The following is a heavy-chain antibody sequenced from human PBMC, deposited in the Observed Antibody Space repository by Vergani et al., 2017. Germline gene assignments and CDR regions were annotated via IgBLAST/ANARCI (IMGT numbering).Heavy chain of an antibody. CDR3: ARRSSSYYFDI. Sequence: QVQLQESGPGLVKPSETLSLTCTVSGSSVSSGSYYWSWIRQPPGKGLEWISSVSHSGDTYFNPSLKGRVSISMDTSKNYFFLTLSSVTAADTAMYYCARRSSSYYFDIWGQGVLITVSS. J-gene: IGHJ5*02. V-gene: IGHV4-39*02. CDR1: GSSVSSGSYY. D-gene: IGHD3-22*01. CDR2: VSHSGDT.